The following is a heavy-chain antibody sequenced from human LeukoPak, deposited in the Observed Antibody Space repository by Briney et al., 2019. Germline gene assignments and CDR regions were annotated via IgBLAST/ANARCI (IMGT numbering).Heavy chain of an antibody. Sequence: GGSLRLSCAASGFTFSSYAMSWVRQAPGKGLEWVSAISGSGGGTYYADSVKGRFTISRDNSKNTLYLQMNSLRAEDTAVYYCAKDLEGPYYYGSGSYYPAYYFDYWGQGTLVTVSS. CDR3: AKDLEGPYYYGSGSYYPAYYFDY. J-gene: IGHJ4*02. CDR1: GFTFSSYA. CDR2: ISGSGGGT. D-gene: IGHD3-10*01. V-gene: IGHV3-23*01.